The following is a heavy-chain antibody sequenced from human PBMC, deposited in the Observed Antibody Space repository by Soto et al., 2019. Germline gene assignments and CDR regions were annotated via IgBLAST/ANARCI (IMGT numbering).Heavy chain of an antibody. CDR2: ITWNSGGK. D-gene: IGHD3-3*01. CDR3: AKGTEYGVVLMSAFDL. Sequence: SLRLSCTASELNFVDLAMNRILKAKGKGLEWVSGITWNSGGKFYADSAKGRFTISRDNAKNSLYLRMNSLRVEDTALYFCAKGTEYGVVLMSAFDLLGQGTLVTVSS. CDR1: ELNFVDLA. V-gene: IGHV3-9*01. J-gene: IGHJ4*02.